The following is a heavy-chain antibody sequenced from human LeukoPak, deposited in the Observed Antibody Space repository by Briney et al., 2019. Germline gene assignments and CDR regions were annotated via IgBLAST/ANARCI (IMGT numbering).Heavy chain of an antibody. Sequence: PSQTLSLTCTVSGGSISSGGYYWSWIRQHPGKGLEWIGYIYYSGSTYYNPSLKSRVTISVDTSKNQFSLKLSSVTAADTAVYYCARGGSSLIYFDYWGQGTLVTVSP. CDR2: IYYSGST. CDR3: ARGGSSLIYFDY. J-gene: IGHJ4*02. CDR1: GGSISSGGYY. V-gene: IGHV4-31*03. D-gene: IGHD6-13*01.